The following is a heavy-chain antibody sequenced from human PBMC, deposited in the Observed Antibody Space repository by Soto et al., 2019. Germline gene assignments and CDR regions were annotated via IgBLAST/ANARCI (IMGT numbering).Heavy chain of an antibody. V-gene: IGHV1-69*01. CDR2: IIPIFGTA. D-gene: IGHD3-22*01. CDR1: GGTFSSYA. J-gene: IGHJ4*02. CDR3: AREGASGSHIGY. Sequence: QVQLVQSGAEVKKPGSSVKVSCKASGGTFSSYAISWVRQAPGQGLEWMGGIIPIFGTANYAQKFQGRVKITADESTSKAYMELSSLRSEDTAVYYCAREGASGSHIGYWGQGTLVTVSS.